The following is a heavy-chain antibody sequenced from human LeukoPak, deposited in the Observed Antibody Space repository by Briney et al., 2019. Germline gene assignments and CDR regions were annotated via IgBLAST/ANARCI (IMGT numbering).Heavy chain of an antibody. CDR2: IFSDGSRK. CDR1: GLTFSPYT. V-gene: IGHV3-30-3*01. CDR3: AREGMTTVTSIDY. J-gene: IGHJ4*02. Sequence: GGSLRLSCAASGLTFSPYTMHWVRQAPGKGLEWVAFIFSDGSRKYYADSVKGRFTISRDNTKNTLYLQMNSLGAEDTAVYYCAREGMTTVTSIDYWGQGTLVTVSS. D-gene: IGHD4-17*01.